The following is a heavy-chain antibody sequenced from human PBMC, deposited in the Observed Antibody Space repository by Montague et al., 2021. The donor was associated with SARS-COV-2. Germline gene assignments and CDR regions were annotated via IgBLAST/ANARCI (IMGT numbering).Heavy chain of an antibody. V-gene: IGHV4-31*03. Sequence: TLSLTRTVSGGSISSGSYYWSWIRQHPGKGLEWIGYIYYSGSSYYNPPLKSRVTISVDTSKNQFSLRLSSVTAADTAVYYCARARTSLIVVVNEFDYWGQGTLVTVSS. CDR1: GGSISSGSYY. D-gene: IGHD2-21*01. CDR2: IYYSGSS. J-gene: IGHJ4*02. CDR3: ARARTSLIVVVNEFDY.